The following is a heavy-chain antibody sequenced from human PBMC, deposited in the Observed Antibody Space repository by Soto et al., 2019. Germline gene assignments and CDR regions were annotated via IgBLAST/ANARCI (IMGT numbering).Heavy chain of an antibody. V-gene: IGHV4-34*01. J-gene: IGHJ6*02. CDR2: INHSGST. Sequence: PSETLSLTCAVYGGSFSGYYWSWIRQPPGKGLEWIGEINHSGSTNYNPSLKSRVTISVDTSKNQFSLKLSSVTAADTAVYYCARCDRVVPAASRYYYGMDVWGQGTTVTVS. CDR3: ARCDRVVPAASRYYYGMDV. CDR1: GGSFSGYY. D-gene: IGHD2-2*01.